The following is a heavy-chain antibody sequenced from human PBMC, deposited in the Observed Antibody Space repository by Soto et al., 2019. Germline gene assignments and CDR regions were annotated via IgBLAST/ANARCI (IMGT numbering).Heavy chain of an antibody. Sequence: SELLRLTYTVAGGSSVSGDCCRSWKSQPPGKGLEWIGYIYYSGSTNYNPSLKSRVTISVDTSKNQFSLKLSSVTAADTAVYYCARRWGYYFDYWGQGTLVTVS. D-gene: IGHD1-26*01. CDR3: ARRWGYYFDY. CDR2: IYYSGST. CDR1: GGSSVSGDCC. V-gene: IGHV4-61*08. J-gene: IGHJ4*02.